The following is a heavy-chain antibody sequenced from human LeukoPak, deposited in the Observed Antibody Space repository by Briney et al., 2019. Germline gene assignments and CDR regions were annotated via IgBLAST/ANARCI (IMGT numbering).Heavy chain of an antibody. CDR3: AREGIEMSGLQY. D-gene: IGHD5-24*01. CDR1: GFTFSNYW. Sequence: GGSLRLSCAASGFTFSNYWMYWVRQAPGKRIVWVSRINREGSITTYADSVKGRFTISRDNAKNTLYLQMISLKTDDAAVYYCAREGIEMSGLQYWGQGTPVTVSS. CDR2: INREGSIT. J-gene: IGHJ4*02. V-gene: IGHV3-74*03.